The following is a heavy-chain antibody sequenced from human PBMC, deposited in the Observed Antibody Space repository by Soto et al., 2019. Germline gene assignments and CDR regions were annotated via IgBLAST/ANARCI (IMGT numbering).Heavy chain of an antibody. D-gene: IGHD3-22*01. CDR1: GFTFSSYA. V-gene: IGHV3-30-3*01. Sequence: GGSLRLSCAASGFTFSSYAMHWVRQAPGKGLEWVAVISYDGSNKYYADSVKGRFTISRDNSKNTLYLHMNSLRAEDTAVYYCARDYFPYYYDSSGQFDYWGQGTLVTVSS. J-gene: IGHJ4*02. CDR2: ISYDGSNK. CDR3: ARDYFPYYYDSSGQFDY.